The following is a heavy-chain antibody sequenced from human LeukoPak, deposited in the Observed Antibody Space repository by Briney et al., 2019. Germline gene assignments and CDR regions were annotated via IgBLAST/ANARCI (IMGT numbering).Heavy chain of an antibody. V-gene: IGHV1-3*01. Sequence: ASVKGSCKASGYTFTSYAMHWVRQAPGQRLEWMGWINAGNGNTKYSQKFQGRVTITRDTSASTAYMELSSLRSEDTAVYYCARGLLWFGELAEYFQHWGQGTLVTVSS. J-gene: IGHJ1*01. D-gene: IGHD3-10*01. CDR2: INAGNGNT. CDR3: ARGLLWFGELAEYFQH. CDR1: GYTFTSYA.